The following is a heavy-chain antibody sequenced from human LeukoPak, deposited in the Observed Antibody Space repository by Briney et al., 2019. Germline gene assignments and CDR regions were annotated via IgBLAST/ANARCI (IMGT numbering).Heavy chain of an antibody. CDR1: GYTXTDYY. D-gene: IGHD2-21*01. CDR2: INPNSGAT. Sequence: GASVKVSCKAYGYTXTDYYLHWVRRAPGQGLEWMGWINPNSGATSYAQKFQGRVTMTRDTSISTAYMELSRLRSDDTAVYYCARDLGVITNYWGQGTLVTVSS. CDR3: ARDLGVITNY. V-gene: IGHV1-2*02. J-gene: IGHJ4*02.